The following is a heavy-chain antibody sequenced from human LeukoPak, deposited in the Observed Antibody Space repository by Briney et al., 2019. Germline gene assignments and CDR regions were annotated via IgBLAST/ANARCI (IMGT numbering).Heavy chain of an antibody. CDR2: ISYDGSNK. D-gene: IGHD5-12*01. CDR1: GFTFSSYA. Sequence: PGRSLRLSCAASGFTFSSYAMHWVRQAPGKGLEWVAVISYDGSNKYYADSVKGRFTISRDNSKNTLYLQMNSLRAEDTAVYYCAREGDSGHGCPYYYYGMDVWGQGTTVTVSS. V-gene: IGHV3-30*04. CDR3: AREGDSGHGCPYYYYGMDV. J-gene: IGHJ6*02.